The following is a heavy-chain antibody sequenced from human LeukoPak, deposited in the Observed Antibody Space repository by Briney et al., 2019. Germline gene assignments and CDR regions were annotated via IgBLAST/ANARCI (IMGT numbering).Heavy chain of an antibody. V-gene: IGHV3-74*01. CDR3: AREILAPGKTHDY. CDR2: IHSDGRTT. J-gene: IGHJ4*02. CDR1: GFTFSSAW. Sequence: GGSLRLSCAASGFTFSSAWMHWVRQPPGKGLVWVSRIHSDGRTTIYADSVKGRFTISRDNAKNTLYLQMNSLRAEDTAVYYCAREILAPGKTHDYWGQGTLVTVSS.